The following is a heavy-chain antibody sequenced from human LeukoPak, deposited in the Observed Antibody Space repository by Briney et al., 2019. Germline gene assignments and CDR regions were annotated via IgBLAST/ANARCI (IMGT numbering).Heavy chain of an antibody. J-gene: IGHJ3*02. D-gene: IGHD2-15*01. CDR1: GGSISSGGYS. Sequence: TLSLTCAVSGGSISSGGYSWSWIRQPPGKGLEWIGYIYHSGSTYYNPSLKSRVTVSVDRSKNQFSLKLSSVTAADTAVYYCARLYCSGGSCYLYAFDIWGQGTMVTVSS. V-gene: IGHV4-30-2*01. CDR3: ARLYCSGGSCYLYAFDI. CDR2: IYHSGST.